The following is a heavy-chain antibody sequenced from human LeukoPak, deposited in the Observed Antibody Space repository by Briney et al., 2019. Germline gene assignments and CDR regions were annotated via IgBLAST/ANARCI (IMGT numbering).Heavy chain of an antibody. Sequence: GGSLRLSCAASGFTLSSYAMNWVRQAPGKGLDWVSVISTSGGTTYYADSVKGRYTISRDNSKNTLYLQMNSLSVEDTAVYYCAKDEVLWFGERAFDIWGHGTMVTVSS. J-gene: IGHJ3*02. CDR1: GFTLSSYA. D-gene: IGHD3-10*01. CDR2: ISTSGGTT. V-gene: IGHV3-23*01. CDR3: AKDEVLWFGERAFDI.